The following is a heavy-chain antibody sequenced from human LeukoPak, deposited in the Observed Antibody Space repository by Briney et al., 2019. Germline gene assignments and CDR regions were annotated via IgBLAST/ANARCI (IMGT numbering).Heavy chain of an antibody. J-gene: IGHJ4*02. D-gene: IGHD5-12*01. CDR2: IKQDGSEK. CDR3: ARDSSATIYLYYFDY. CDR1: GFTFSSYW. V-gene: IGHV3-7*01. Sequence: PGGSLRLSCAASGFTFSSYWMSRVRQAPGKGLEWVANIKQDGSEKYYVDSVKGRFTISRDNAKNSLYLQMNSLRAEDTAVYYCARDSSATIYLYYFDYWGQGTLVTVSS.